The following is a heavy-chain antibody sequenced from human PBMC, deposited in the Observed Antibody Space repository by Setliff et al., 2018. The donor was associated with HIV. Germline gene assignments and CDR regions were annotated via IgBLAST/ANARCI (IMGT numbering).Heavy chain of an antibody. Sequence: SETLSLTCSVSGDSISSSSYYWGWVRQPPGKGLEWIGSMSYSGSALYSPSLKSRVTISVDTSKNQFSLKLSSVTAADTAVYYCAAWGPRYSYAPYFFDSWGQGTLVTVSS. V-gene: IGHV4-39*07. J-gene: IGHJ4*02. CDR1: GDSISSSSYY. CDR3: AAWGPRYSYAPYFFDS. CDR2: MSYSGSA. D-gene: IGHD5-18*01.